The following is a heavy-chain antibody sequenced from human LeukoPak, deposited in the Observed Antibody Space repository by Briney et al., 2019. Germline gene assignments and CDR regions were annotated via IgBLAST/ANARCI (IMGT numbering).Heavy chain of an antibody. D-gene: IGHD1-1*01. CDR1: GGSISIGGYS. CDR3: ARRASWYYFDY. CDR2: IYHSGST. Sequence: PSETLSLTCAVSGGSISIGGYSWSWIRQPPGKGLEWIGYIYHSGSTYYNPSLKSRVTISVDRSKNQFSLKLSSVTAADTAVYYCARRASWYYFDYWGQGTLVTVSS. J-gene: IGHJ4*02. V-gene: IGHV4-30-2*01.